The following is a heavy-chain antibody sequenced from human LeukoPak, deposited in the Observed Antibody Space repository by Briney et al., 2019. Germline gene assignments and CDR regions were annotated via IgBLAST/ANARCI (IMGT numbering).Heavy chain of an antibody. D-gene: IGHD3-10*01. CDR2: IYSGGST. CDR1: GFTVSSNY. J-gene: IGHJ4*02. V-gene: IGHV3-66*04. CDR3: ARHYYGSGSYFV. Sequence: GALRLSCAASGFTVSSNYMSWVRQAPGKGLEWVSVIYSGGSTYYADSVKGRFTISRDNSKNTLYLQMNSLRAEDTAVYYCARHYYGSGSYFVWGQGTLVTVSS.